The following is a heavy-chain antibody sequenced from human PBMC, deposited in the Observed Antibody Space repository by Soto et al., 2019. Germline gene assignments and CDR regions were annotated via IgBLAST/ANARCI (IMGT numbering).Heavy chain of an antibody. CDR1: GFTFNIYG. CDR3: ARDRDYYDSSGYPDLYYYYGMDV. D-gene: IGHD3-22*01. J-gene: IGHJ6*02. CDR2: ISYDGSNQ. V-gene: IGHV3-30*03. Sequence: PGGSLRLSCAASGFTFNIYGMHWVRQAPDKGLEWVALISYDGSNQYYADSVKGRLTISRDNSKNTLFLQMNSLRDEDTAVYYCARDRDYYDSSGYPDLYYYYGMDVWGQGTTVTVSS.